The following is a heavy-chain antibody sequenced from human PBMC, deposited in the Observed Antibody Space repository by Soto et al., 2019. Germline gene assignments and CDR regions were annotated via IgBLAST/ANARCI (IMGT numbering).Heavy chain of an antibody. CDR1: GFSFSSYC. V-gene: IGHV3-74*01. CDR2: INSDGSST. CDR3: ASDQFVLDSNHIGGIDY. D-gene: IGHD3-3*01. J-gene: IGHJ4*02. Sequence: EVQLVESGGGLVQPGGSLRLACAASGFSFSSYCMYWVRQAPGKGLVWVSRINSDGSSTNYADSVKGRFTISRDNATKTLYLQMNSLRAEDTAVYYCASDQFVLDSNHIGGIDYWGQGALVIVS.